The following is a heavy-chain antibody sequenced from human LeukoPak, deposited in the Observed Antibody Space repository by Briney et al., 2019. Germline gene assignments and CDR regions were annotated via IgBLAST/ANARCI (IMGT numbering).Heavy chain of an antibody. D-gene: IGHD2-2*01. CDR3: SSGGYCNSTSCYGEN. CDR2: ISSSSSTI. V-gene: IGHV3-48*04. J-gene: IGHJ4*02. Sequence: GGSLRLSCAASGFIFSSYSMNWVRQAPGKGLEWVSYISSSSSTIYYADSVKGRFTTSRDNAKSSLYLQMNSLRAEDTAVYYCSSGGYCNSTSCYGENWGQGTLVTVSS. CDR1: GFIFSSYS.